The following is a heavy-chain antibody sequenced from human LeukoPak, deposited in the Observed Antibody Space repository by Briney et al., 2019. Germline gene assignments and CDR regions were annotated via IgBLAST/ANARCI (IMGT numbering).Heavy chain of an antibody. CDR3: ARRYCSGGSCYGDNWFDP. CDR2: IYYSRRT. CDR1: GASISSYY. Sequence: SETLSLTCTVSGASISSYYWSWIRQPPGKGLEWIVYIYYSRRTKYNPSLKSRVTISVDTSKNQFSLKLSSVTAADTAVYYCARRYCSGGSCYGDNWFDPWGQGTLVTVSS. D-gene: IGHD2-15*01. V-gene: IGHV4-59*01. J-gene: IGHJ5*02.